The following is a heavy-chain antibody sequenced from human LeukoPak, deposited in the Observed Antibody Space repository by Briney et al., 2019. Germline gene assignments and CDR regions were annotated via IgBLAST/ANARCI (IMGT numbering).Heavy chain of an antibody. D-gene: IGHD3-10*01. Sequence: HPGGSLRLSCGASGFTFSIYGMHWVRQAPGKGPEWVAVIWFDGSNKYYADSVKGRFTISRDNSKNTLYLQINSLRAEDTAVYYCARANYGSGSNYYYGLDVWSQGTTVTVSS. CDR3: ARANYGSGSNYYYGLDV. CDR2: IWFDGSNK. CDR1: GFTFSIYG. J-gene: IGHJ6*02. V-gene: IGHV3-33*01.